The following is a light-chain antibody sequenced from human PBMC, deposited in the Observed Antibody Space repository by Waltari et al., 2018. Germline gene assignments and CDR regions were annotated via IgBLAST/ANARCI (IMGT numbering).Light chain of an antibody. CDR2: WAS. CDR1: QSVLYSSNNKNY. V-gene: IGKV4-1*01. J-gene: IGKJ4*01. CDR3: QQYYSTPLT. Sequence: DIVMTQSPDSLALSLGERATINCKSSQSVLYSSNNKNYFAWYQQKPVQPPKLLIYWASTRESGVPDRFSGSGSGTDFTLTISSLQAEDVAVYYCQQYYSTPLTFGGGTKVEIK.